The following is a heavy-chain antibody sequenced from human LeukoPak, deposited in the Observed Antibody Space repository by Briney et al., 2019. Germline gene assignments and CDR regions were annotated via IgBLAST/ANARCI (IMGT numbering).Heavy chain of an antibody. Sequence: ASVKVSCKASGYTFTSYYMHWVRQAPGQGLEWMGIINPSGGSTSYAQKFQGRVTMTRDTSTSTVYMELSSLRSEDTAVYYCARGSDVLRYFDWFYYFDYWGQGTLVTVSS. D-gene: IGHD3-9*01. CDR2: INPSGGST. J-gene: IGHJ4*02. CDR1: GYTFTSYY. CDR3: ARGSDVLRYFDWFYYFDY. V-gene: IGHV1-46*01.